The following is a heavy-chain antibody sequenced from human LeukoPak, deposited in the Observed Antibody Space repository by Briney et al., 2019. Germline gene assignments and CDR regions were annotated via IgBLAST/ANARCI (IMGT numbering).Heavy chain of an antibody. D-gene: IGHD6-13*01. CDR2: INPNSGDT. J-gene: IGHJ4*02. CDR3: ARRAAGDY. V-gene: IGHV1-2*02. CDR1: GYTFTGYY. Sequence: GASVKVSCKASGYTFTGYYMHWVRQAPGQGLEWMGWINPNSGDTNYAQKFQGRVTMTRDTSISTAYMELSGLTSDDSAVYYCARRAAGDYWGQGTLVTVSS.